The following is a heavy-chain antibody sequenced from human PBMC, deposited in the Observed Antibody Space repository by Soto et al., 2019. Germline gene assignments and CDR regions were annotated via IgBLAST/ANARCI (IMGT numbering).Heavy chain of an antibody. Sequence: SVKVSCKASGGTFSSYAISWVRQAPGQGLERMGGIIPIFGTANYAQKFQGRVTITADESTSTAYMELSSLRSEDTAVYYCARGSPMVRNAFDIWGQGTMVTVSS. D-gene: IGHD5-18*01. CDR2: IIPIFGTA. CDR1: GGTFSSYA. CDR3: ARGSPMVRNAFDI. J-gene: IGHJ3*02. V-gene: IGHV1-69*13.